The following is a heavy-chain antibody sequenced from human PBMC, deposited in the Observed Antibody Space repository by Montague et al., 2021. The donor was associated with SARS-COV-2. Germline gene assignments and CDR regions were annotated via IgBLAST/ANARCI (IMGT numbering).Heavy chain of an antibody. CDR3: TRDYRSIVGDGLDI. V-gene: IGHV3-48*03. CDR2: ISTSAYTT. J-gene: IGHJ3*02. D-gene: IGHD3-16*02. CDR1: GSTFSNYD. Sequence: SLRLSCAASGSTFSNYDMNWVRQAPGKGPEWISYISTSAYTTSYAGSVKGRFTISRDNGKNSLYLQMNSLRVEDTAVYYRTRDYRSIVGDGLDIWGQGTKVTVSS.